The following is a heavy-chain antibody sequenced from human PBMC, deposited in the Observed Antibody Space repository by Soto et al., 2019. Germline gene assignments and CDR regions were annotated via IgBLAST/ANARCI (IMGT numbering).Heavy chain of an antibody. J-gene: IGHJ4*02. D-gene: IGHD4-17*01. V-gene: IGHV3-9*02. CDR2: ISSNSDTI. CDR3: AKDMKWGGMTTSHYFDS. CDR1: GFTADDYA. Sequence: EVQLVESGGGLVQPGRSLRLSCVASGFTADDYALHWVRQAPGRGLEWVSGISSNSDTIHYADSVKGRFTISRDNAKNSLFLQMNSLRPEDTAVYYCAKDMKWGGMTTSHYFDSWGQGTLVTVSS.